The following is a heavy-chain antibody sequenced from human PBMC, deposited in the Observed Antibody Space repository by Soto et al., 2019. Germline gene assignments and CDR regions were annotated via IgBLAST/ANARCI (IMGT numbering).Heavy chain of an antibody. CDR1: GFTVSSNY. CDR3: ARGHPTSSIAAAAPSGMDV. CDR2: IYSGGST. J-gene: IGHJ6*02. V-gene: IGHV3-53*01. D-gene: IGHD6-13*01. Sequence: GGSLRLSCAASGFTVSSNYMSWVRQAPGKGLEWVSVIYSGGSTYYADSVKGRFTISRDNSKNTLYLQMNSLRAEDTAVYYCARGHPTSSIAAAAPSGMDVWGQGTTVTVSS.